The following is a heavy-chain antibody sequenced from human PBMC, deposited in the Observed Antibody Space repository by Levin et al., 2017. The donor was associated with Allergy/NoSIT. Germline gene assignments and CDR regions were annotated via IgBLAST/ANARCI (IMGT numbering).Heavy chain of an antibody. D-gene: IGHD2-2*01. V-gene: IGHV3-48*01. CDR3: ARVRYCSSTSCYLDYYYYMDV. CDR1: GFTFSSYS. Sequence: GESLKISCAASGFTFSSYSMNWVRQAPGKGLEWVSYISSSSSTIYYADSVKGRFTISRDNAKNSLYLQMNSLRAEDTAVYYCARVRYCSSTSCYLDYYYYMDVWGKGTTVTVSS. J-gene: IGHJ6*03. CDR2: ISSSSSTI.